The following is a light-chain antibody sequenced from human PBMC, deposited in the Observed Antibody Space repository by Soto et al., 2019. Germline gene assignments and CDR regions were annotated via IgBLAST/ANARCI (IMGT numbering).Light chain of an antibody. CDR3: QQYATSPWT. Sequence: DIQMTQSPSTLSATAGDRVTITCRASQSISSWLAWYQHKPGKAPKLLIYDASNLDSGVPSRFSGSGSGTEFSLTISRLEPEDFAVYYCQQYATSPWTFGQGTKVDIK. CDR1: QSISSW. V-gene: IGKV1-5*01. CDR2: DAS. J-gene: IGKJ1*01.